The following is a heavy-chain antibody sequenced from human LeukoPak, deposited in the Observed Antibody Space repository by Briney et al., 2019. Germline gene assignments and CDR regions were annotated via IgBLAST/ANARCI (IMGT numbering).Heavy chain of an antibody. CDR3: ARGGRNGMDV. CDR2: IYYSGST. Sequence: SETLSLTCTVSGGSISSYYWSWIRQPPGKGLEWIGYIYYSGSTNYNPSLKGRVTISVDTSKNQFSLKLSSVTAADTAVYYCARGGRNGMDVWGQGTTVTVSS. D-gene: IGHD3-10*01. V-gene: IGHV4-59*01. CDR1: GGSISSYY. J-gene: IGHJ6*02.